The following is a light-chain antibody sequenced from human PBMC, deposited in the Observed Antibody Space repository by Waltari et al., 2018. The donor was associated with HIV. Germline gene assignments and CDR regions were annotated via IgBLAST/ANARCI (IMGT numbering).Light chain of an antibody. CDR1: QSVSNY. CDR3: QQYGTSPPWYT. Sequence: EIVLTQSPGTLSLSAGERATLSCRTSQSVSNYLAWYQQKPGQAPRLLIYDASNRATGISGRFSGSGSGTDFTLTISSLEPEDFAVYFCQQYGTSPPWYTFGQGTKLQIK. CDR2: DAS. V-gene: IGKV3-11*01. J-gene: IGKJ2*01.